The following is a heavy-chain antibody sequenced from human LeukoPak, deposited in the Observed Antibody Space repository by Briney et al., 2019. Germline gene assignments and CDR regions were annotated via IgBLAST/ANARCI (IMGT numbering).Heavy chain of an antibody. V-gene: IGHV4-59*08. CDR1: GGSISSYY. CDR2: IYYSGST. D-gene: IGHD3-9*01. Sequence: SETLSLACTVSGGSISSYYWSWIRQPPGKGLEWIGYIYYSGSTNYNPSLKSRVTISVDTSKNQFSLKLSSVTAADTAVYYCARLGRDYDILTGYYHPPLWGQGTLVTVSS. CDR3: ARLGRDYDILTGYYHPPL. J-gene: IGHJ4*02.